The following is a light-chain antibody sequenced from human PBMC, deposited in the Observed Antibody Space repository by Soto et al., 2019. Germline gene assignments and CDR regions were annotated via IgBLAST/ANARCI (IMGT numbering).Light chain of an antibody. Sequence: EIVLTQSPATLSLSPGERATLSCRAGRSVSTFLAWYQQKPGQAPRLLIYDASKRATGVPTRFSGSGSGTDFTLTISSLAPEDFAVYYCQQRSNWPLTFGGGTKVEIK. J-gene: IGKJ4*01. CDR2: DAS. CDR1: RSVSTF. V-gene: IGKV3-11*01. CDR3: QQRSNWPLT.